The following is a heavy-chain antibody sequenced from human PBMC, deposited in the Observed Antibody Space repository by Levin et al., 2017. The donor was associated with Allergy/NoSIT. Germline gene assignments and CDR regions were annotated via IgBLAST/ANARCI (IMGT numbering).Heavy chain of an antibody. D-gene: IGHD6-13*01. J-gene: IGHJ6*02. V-gene: IGHV1-18*01. CDR1: GYTFTSYG. Sequence: ASVKVSCKASGYTFTSYGISWVRQAPGQGLEWMGWISAYNGNTNYAQKLQGRVTMTTDTSTSTAYTELRSLRSDDTAVYYCAREGGSSSEGSRVGYYYYYGMDVWGQGTTVTVSS. CDR3: AREGGSSSEGSRVGYYYYYGMDV. CDR2: ISAYNGNT.